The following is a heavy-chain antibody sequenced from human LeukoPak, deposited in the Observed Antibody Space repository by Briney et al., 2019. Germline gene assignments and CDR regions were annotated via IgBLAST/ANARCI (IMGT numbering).Heavy chain of an antibody. J-gene: IGHJ3*02. CDR1: GGSISSYY. D-gene: IGHD3-22*01. Sequence: SETLSLTCTVSGGSISSYYWSWIRQPPGKGLEWIGYIYYSGSTNYNPSLKSRVTISVDTSKNQFSLKLSSVTAADTAVYYCATSPWNYYDSSGPDAFDIWGQGTMVTVSS. V-gene: IGHV4-59*01. CDR3: ATSPWNYYDSSGPDAFDI. CDR2: IYYSGST.